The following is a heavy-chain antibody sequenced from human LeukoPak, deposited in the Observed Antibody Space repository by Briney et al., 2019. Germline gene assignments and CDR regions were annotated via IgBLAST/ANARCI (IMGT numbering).Heavy chain of an antibody. CDR3: ARVGRGDHTWGSYYYDH. CDR1: GDSISSYH. Sequence: SETLSFTCTVSGDSISSYHWSWIRQPPGKGLEWIGYISYSGSTNYNPSVKSRVTISVDTSKNQFSLKLSSVTAADTAVYYCARVGRGDHTWGSYYYDHWGQGTLVTVSS. D-gene: IGHD3-16*01. CDR2: ISYSGST. V-gene: IGHV4-59*01. J-gene: IGHJ4*02.